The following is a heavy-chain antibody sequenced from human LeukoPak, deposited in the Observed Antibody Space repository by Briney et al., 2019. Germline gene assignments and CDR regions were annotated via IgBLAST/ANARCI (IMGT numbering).Heavy chain of an antibody. CDR3: ARVVVVPAAINWFDP. CDR2: IYYSGST. J-gene: IGHJ5*02. V-gene: IGHV4-59*01. Sequence: PSETLSLTCTVSGGSISSYYWSWIRQPPRKGLEWIGYIYYSGSTNYNPSLKSRVTISVDTSKNQFSLKLSSVTAADTAVYYCARVVVVPAAINWFDPWGQGTLVTVSS. CDR1: GGSISSYY. D-gene: IGHD2-2*01.